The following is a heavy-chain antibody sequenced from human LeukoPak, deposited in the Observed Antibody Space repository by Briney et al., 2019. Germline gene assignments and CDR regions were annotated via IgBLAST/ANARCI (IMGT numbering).Heavy chain of an antibody. CDR3: ARLVRDWNDHFDY. CDR2: IQASGDT. D-gene: IGHD1-1*01. CDR1: GDFFGPFS. J-gene: IGHJ4*02. Sequence: SETLSLTCTLSGDFFGPFSWSWIRQPPGQGLEWIAYIQASGDTSFNPALKSRVTVSMDTSRNEFSLNLRSVAAADTAVYYCARLVRDWNDHFDYWGQGTLVTVSS. V-gene: IGHV4-4*09.